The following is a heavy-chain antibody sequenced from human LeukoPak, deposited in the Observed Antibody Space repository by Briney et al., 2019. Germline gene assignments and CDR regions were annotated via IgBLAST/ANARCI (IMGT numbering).Heavy chain of an antibody. CDR2: IYSSGST. J-gene: IGHJ6*02. V-gene: IGHV4-59*08. CDR3: ARHGDSSGYSSTFYYDMDV. Sequence: PSETLSLTCTVSGGSISSYYWSWIRQPPGKGLEWVGFIYSSGSTNYSPSLESRVTISVDTSKNQFSLKLNFVTAEDTAVYFCARHGDSSGYSSTFYYDMDVWGQGTTVTVSS. CDR1: GGSISSYY. D-gene: IGHD3-22*01.